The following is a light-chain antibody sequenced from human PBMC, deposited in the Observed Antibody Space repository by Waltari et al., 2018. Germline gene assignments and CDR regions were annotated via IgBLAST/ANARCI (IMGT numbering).Light chain of an antibody. Sequence: DIQMTQSPSTLSASVRDRVTITCRASQTISSWLAWYQQQPGKAPRLLIYRASTLESGVPSRFSGSGSGTEFTLTISSLQPDDFATYYCQQYNSYSITFGQGTRLEIK. J-gene: IGKJ5*01. V-gene: IGKV1-5*03. CDR2: RAS. CDR3: QQYNSYSIT. CDR1: QTISSW.